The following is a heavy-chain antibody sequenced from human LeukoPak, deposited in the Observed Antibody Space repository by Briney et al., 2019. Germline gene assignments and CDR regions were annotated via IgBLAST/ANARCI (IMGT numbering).Heavy chain of an antibody. D-gene: IGHD4-11*01. Sequence: PGGSLRLSCAASGFTFSSYAMHWVRQAPGKGLEWVAVISYDGSNKYYADSVKGRFTISRDNSKNTLYLQMNSLRAEDTAVYYCASPPTTVTTGYWGQGTLVTVSS. J-gene: IGHJ4*02. CDR2: ISYDGSNK. CDR3: ASPPTTVTTGY. V-gene: IGHV3-30-3*01. CDR1: GFTFSSYA.